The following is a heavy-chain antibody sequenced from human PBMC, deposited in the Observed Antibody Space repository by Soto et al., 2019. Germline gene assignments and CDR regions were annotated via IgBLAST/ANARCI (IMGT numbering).Heavy chain of an antibody. CDR3: ARDRGGYGDFDY. CDR1: GGSISSGGYY. J-gene: IGHJ4*02. D-gene: IGHD5-12*01. Sequence: QVQLQESGPGLVKPSQTLSLMCTVSGGSISSGGYYWSWIRQYPGKGLEWIGYIYYSAVTYYNPSLKSRVTISVDTSKNQFSLKLSSVTAADTALYYCARDRGGYGDFDYWGQGTLVTVSS. V-gene: IGHV4-31*03. CDR2: IYYSAVT.